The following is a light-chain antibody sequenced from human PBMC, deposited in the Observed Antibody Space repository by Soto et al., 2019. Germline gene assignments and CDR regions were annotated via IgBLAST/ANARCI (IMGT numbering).Light chain of an antibody. Sequence: QSVLTQPASVSGSPGQSITISCTGTSSDVGAYNFVSWYQQYPGKAPKLMIYEVNNRPSGVSDRFSGSKSGNTASLTISGLQAEDEADYYCCSFTSSTTVIFGGGTKVTVL. V-gene: IGLV2-14*01. CDR2: EVN. CDR3: CSFTSSTTVI. CDR1: SSDVGAYNF. J-gene: IGLJ2*01.